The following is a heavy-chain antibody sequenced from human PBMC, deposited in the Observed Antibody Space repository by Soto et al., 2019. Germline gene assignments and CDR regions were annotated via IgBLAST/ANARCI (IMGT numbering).Heavy chain of an antibody. CDR1: GGSISSSSYY. CDR3: ARASGSYYGWYYYGMDV. D-gene: IGHD1-26*01. CDR2: IYYSGST. Sequence: PSETLSLTCTVSGGSISSSSYYWGWIRQPPGKGLEWIGSIYYSGSTYYNPSLKSRVTISVDTSKNQFSLKLSSVTAADTAVYYCARASGSYYGWYYYGMDVWGQGTTVTVS. V-gene: IGHV4-39*01. J-gene: IGHJ6*02.